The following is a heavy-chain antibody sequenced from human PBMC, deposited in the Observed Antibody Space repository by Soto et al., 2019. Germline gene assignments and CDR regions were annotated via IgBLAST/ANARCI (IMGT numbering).Heavy chain of an antibody. J-gene: IGHJ6*02. CDR1: GFTFSSYA. V-gene: IGHV3-64D*06. Sequence: PGGSLRLSCSASGFTFSSYAMHWVRQAPGKGLEYVSAISSNGGSTYYADSVKGRFTISRDNSKNTLYLQMSSLRAEDTAVYYCVKGHYYDSSGPPDYYYGIDGWGQGTTVTFSS. CDR3: VKGHYYDSSGPPDYYYGIDG. CDR2: ISSNGGST. D-gene: IGHD3-22*01.